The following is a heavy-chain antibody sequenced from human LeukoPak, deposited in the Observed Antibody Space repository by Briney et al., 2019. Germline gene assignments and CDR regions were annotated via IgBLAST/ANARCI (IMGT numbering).Heavy chain of an antibody. CDR1: GFTFSSYS. J-gene: IGHJ4*02. CDR2: ISSSSSYI. V-gene: IGHV3-21*04. D-gene: IGHD5-12*01. CDR3: AKALSERVVWWLRTVDY. Sequence: GGSLRLSCAASGFTFSSYSMNWVRQAPGKGLEWVSSISSSSSYIYYADSVKGRFTISRDNAKNSLYLQMNSLRAEDTAVYYCAKALSERVVWWLRTVDYWGQGTLVTISS.